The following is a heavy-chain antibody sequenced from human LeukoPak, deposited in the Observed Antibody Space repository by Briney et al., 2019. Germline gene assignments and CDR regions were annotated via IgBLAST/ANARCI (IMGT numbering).Heavy chain of an antibody. CDR2: IFYTGLA. CDR3: VGVVPAAVPAFNWFDP. Sequence: SETLSLTCTVSGALIGTYYWTWIRQPPGKGLEWIGYIFYTGLAHNNPSLKGRVTMSVEPSKSQFSLRLTSVTAADTAVYFCVGVVPAAVPAFNWFDPWGQGILVTVSS. D-gene: IGHD2-2*02. J-gene: IGHJ5*02. V-gene: IGHV4-59*03. CDR1: GALIGTYY.